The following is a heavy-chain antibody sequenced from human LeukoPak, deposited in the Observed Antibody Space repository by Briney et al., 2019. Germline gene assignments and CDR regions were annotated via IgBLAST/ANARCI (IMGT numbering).Heavy chain of an antibody. CDR3: TRHPAEGDY. CDR1: GFTFSDFY. J-gene: IGHJ4*02. Sequence: GGSLRLSCAASGFTFSDFYMSWIRQAPGKGLESVSYISGSSSNTNYADSVKGRFTISRDNAKNSLYLQMNSLRAEDTAVYYCTRHPAEGDYWGQGTLVIVSS. V-gene: IGHV3-11*03. D-gene: IGHD2-15*01. CDR2: ISGSSSNT.